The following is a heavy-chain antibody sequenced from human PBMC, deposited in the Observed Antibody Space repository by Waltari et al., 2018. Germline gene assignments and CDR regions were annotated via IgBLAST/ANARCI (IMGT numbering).Heavy chain of an antibody. CDR2: VDHGGSA. CDR1: GGSFSGYY. Sequence: QVQLQQWGARLLKPSETLSLTCGVPGGSFSGYYWGWIRQPPGKGLEWIWEVDHGGSATYHPSLKSRVTMSVDTSSNQFSLKMISVTAADTAVYYCARGNGGYSDWGPGALVAVSS. V-gene: IGHV4-34*02. J-gene: IGHJ4*02. D-gene: IGHD1-26*01. CDR3: ARGNGGYSD.